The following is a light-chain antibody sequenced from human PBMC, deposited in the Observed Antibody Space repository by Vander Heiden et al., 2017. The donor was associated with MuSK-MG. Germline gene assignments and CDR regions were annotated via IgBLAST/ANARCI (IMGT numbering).Light chain of an antibody. J-gene: IGKJ3*01. CDR2: FGS. V-gene: IGKV2-28*01. CDR3: RQSLATPLT. CDR1: PSPLHSNGYTF. Sequence: GMTPAPLSLPVTPGEPASTSCRSSPSPLHSNGYTFLDWYLQKLGQSPQLLIYFGSNRASQVPDRFSGSGPGTAFTLRISIVEAEHVGVYYCRQSLATPLTFGHGTKVDIK.